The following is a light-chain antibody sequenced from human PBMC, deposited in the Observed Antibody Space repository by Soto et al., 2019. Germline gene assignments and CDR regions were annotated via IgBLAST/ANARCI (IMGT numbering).Light chain of an antibody. Sequence: EMVMTQSPATLSVSPGERATLSCRASQSVSGNLAWYQQKPGQAPRLLIYGASTRATGIPARFSGSGSGTEFTLTISSLQSXXXXVXXXXXXNNWPQTFGQGTKVEIK. V-gene: IGKV3-15*01. CDR3: XXXNNWPQT. J-gene: IGKJ1*01. CDR1: QSVSGN. CDR2: GAS.